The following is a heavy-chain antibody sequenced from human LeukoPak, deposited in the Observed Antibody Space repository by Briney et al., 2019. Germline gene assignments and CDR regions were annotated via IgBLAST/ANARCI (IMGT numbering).Heavy chain of an antibody. Sequence: ASVKVSCKASGYTFTSYGISWVRQAPGQGLEWMGWISAYNGNTNYAQKLQGRVTMTTDTSTSTAYMELRSLRSDDTAVYYCARNRLYYGSGSYSYYYYMDVWGKGTTVTISS. CDR3: ARNRLYYGSGSYSYYYYMDV. CDR1: GYTFTSYG. J-gene: IGHJ6*03. CDR2: ISAYNGNT. D-gene: IGHD3-10*01. V-gene: IGHV1-18*01.